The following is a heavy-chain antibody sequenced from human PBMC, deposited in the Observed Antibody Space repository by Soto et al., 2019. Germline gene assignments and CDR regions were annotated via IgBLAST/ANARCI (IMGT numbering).Heavy chain of an antibody. CDR2: IYYSGST. Sequence: QVQLQESGPGLVKPSQTLSPTCTVSGGSISSGGYYWSWIRQHPGKGLAWIGYIYYSGSTSSNPSHRRRVTISVDTSKNQLSLKLSSVSVADTDVYYWVRGVAHWGQGTLVTVSS. D-gene: IGHD2-15*01. CDR1: GGSISSGGYY. V-gene: IGHV4-31*03. CDR3: VRGVAH. J-gene: IGHJ4*02.